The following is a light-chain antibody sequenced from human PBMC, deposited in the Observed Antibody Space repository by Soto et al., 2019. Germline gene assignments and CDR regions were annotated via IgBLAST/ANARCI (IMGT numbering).Light chain of an antibody. Sequence: EIGLTQSTSTLSLSAGESATLSWRASQSVTAGYFAWYQQKSGQAPRLIIYETSSRMTGVPDRFSGSASGTDFTLTISRLEPEDFAVYFCQQYGNSPTFGQGTKVDIK. CDR3: QQYGNSPT. CDR1: QSVTAGY. CDR2: ETS. J-gene: IGKJ1*01. V-gene: IGKV3-20*01.